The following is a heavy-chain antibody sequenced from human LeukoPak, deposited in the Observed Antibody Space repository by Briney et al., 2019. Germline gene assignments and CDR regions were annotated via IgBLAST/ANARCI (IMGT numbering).Heavy chain of an antibody. CDR1: GGSSGDSIRGYY. CDR2: IYYSGST. J-gene: IGHJ4*02. Sequence: SETLSLTCTVSGGSSGDSIRGYYWSWIRQPPGEGLKWIGYIYYSGSTEYYPSLKSRVTISVDTSKNRFSLKLTSVTAADTAVYYCARGRPGRDGYNYFDYWGQGTLVTVSS. V-gene: IGHV4-61*08. D-gene: IGHD5-24*01. CDR3: ARGRPGRDGYNYFDY.